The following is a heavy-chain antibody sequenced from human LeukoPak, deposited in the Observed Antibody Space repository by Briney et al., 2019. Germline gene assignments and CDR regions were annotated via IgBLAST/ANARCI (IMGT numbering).Heavy chain of an antibody. D-gene: IGHD6-13*01. Sequence: SGGSLRLSCAASGFTSSSYAMSWVRQAPGKGLEWVSAISGSGGSTYYADSVKGRFTISRDTSKNTLYLQMNSLRAEDTAVYYCAKRNQQQLVQYYFDYWGQGTLVTVSS. V-gene: IGHV3-23*01. CDR3: AKRNQQQLVQYYFDY. CDR2: ISGSGGST. J-gene: IGHJ4*02. CDR1: GFTSSSYA.